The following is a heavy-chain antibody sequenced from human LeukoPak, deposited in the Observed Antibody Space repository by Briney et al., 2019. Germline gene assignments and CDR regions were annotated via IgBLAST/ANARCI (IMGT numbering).Heavy chain of an antibody. J-gene: IGHJ2*01. V-gene: IGHV4-59*01. CDR1: GGSISSYY. D-gene: IGHD3-16*01. CDR2: IYYSGST. Sequence: SETLSLTCTVSGGSISSYYWRWIRQPPGKGLEWIGYIYYSGSTNYNPSLKSRVTISVDTSKNQFSLKLSSVTAADTAVYYCARALLGIGYFDLWGRGTLVTVSS. CDR3: ARALLGIGYFDL.